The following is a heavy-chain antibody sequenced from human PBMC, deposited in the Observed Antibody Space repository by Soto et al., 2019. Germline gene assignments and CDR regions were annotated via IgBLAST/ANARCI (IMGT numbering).Heavy chain of an antibody. CDR1: EGTFSSYA. CDR2: IIPLFGTA. J-gene: IGHJ6*02. V-gene: IGHV1-69*01. CDR3: ATGDDILTGYYSESGDERDYGMDV. Sequence: QVQLVQSGAEVKKPGSSVKVSCKASEGTFSSYAISWVRQAPGQGLAWMGGIIPLFGTANYAQKFQGRVTITADESTSTAYMGLSSLRSEDTAGYYCATGDDILTGYYSESGDERDYGMDVCGQGTTVTVSS. D-gene: IGHD3-9*01.